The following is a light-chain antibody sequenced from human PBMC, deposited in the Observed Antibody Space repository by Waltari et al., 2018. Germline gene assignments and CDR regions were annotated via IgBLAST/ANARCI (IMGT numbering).Light chain of an antibody. CDR1: QSIDSY. CDR2: DAS. J-gene: IGKJ5*01. CDR3: QQRSNWPPT. Sequence: EIVLTQSTATLSLSPGERATLSCRASQSIDSYLAWYLQKPGQAPRLLIFDASNRATGIPARFSGSGFGTDFTLTISSLEPEDFGVYYCQQRSNWPPTFGQGTRLEIK. V-gene: IGKV3-11*01.